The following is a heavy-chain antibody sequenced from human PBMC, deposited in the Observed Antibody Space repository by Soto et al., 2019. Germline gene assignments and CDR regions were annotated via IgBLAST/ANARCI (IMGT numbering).Heavy chain of an antibody. CDR1: GDSFTNYA. D-gene: IGHD2-8*01. Sequence: QVLLVQSGAEMKQPGSSVSVPCKASGDSFTNYAFTWVRQAPGQGREWLGGIILALGTPHYSQRFQGRLTITADESSSTVYMELGSLRLDDTAVYYCGRYCTNTKCRGGYYLDLWGQGTLLTVSS. V-gene: IGHV1-69*01. CDR2: IILALGTP. J-gene: IGHJ5*02. CDR3: GRYCTNTKCRGGYYLDL.